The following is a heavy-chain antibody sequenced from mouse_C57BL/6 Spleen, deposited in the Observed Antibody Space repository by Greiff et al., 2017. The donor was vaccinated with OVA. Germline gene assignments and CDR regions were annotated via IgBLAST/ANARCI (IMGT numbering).Heavy chain of an antibody. V-gene: IGHV1-61*01. CDR1: GYTFTSYW. CDR3: ARGGYYGDDVYAMDY. J-gene: IGHJ4*01. CDR2: IYPSDSET. Sequence: QVQLQQPGAELVRPGSSVKLSCKASGYTFTSYWMDWVKQRPGQGLEWIGNIYPSDSETHYNQKFKDKATLTVDKYSSTAYMQLSSLTSEDSAVYYCARGGYYGDDVYAMDYWGQGTSVTVSS. D-gene: IGHD2-2*01.